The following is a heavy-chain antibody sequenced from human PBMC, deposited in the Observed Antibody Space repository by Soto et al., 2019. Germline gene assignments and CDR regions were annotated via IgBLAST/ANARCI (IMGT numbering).Heavy chain of an antibody. D-gene: IGHD2-8*01. CDR3: ARGRLMVYARGPDGDYYYMDV. CDR1: GGSFSGYY. J-gene: IGHJ6*03. V-gene: IGHV4-34*01. CDR2: INHSGST. Sequence: SETLSLTCAVYGGSFSGYYWSWIRQPPGKGLEWIGEINHSGSTNYNPSLKSRVTISVDTSKNQFSLKLSSVTAADTAVYYCARGRLMVYARGPDGDYYYMDVWGKGTTVTVSS.